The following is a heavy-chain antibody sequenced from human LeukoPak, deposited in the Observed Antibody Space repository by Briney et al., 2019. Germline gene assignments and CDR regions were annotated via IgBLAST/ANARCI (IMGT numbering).Heavy chain of an antibody. CDR3: AKDSTVATRSPLDY. CDR1: GFTFSSYG. D-gene: IGHD4-17*01. CDR2: IRYDGSNK. V-gene: IGHV3-30*02. J-gene: IGHJ4*02. Sequence: GGSLRLSCAASGFTFSSYGMHWLRQAPGKGLEWVAFIRYDGSNKYYADSVKGRFTISRDNSKNTLYLQMNSLRAEDTAVYYCAKDSTVATRSPLDYWGQGTLVTVSS.